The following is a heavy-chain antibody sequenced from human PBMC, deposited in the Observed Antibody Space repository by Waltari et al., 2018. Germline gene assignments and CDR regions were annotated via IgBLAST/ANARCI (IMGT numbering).Heavy chain of an antibody. Sequence: QVQLQESGPGLVKPSQTLSLTCTVSGGSISSGRYYWSWIRQPAGKGLEGIGYIYTSGSTNDNPSLKSRVTISVDTSKNQFSLKLSSVTAADTAVYYCAREAMTTVTTFAFDIWGQGTMVTVSS. CDR1: GGSISSGRYY. CDR2: IYTSGST. D-gene: IGHD4-17*01. J-gene: IGHJ3*02. CDR3: AREAMTTVTTFAFDI. V-gene: IGHV4-61*09.